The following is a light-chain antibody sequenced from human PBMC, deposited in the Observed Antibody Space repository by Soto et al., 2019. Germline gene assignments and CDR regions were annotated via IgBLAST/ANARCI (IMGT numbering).Light chain of an antibody. CDR1: SSDVGGYNS. V-gene: IGLV2-14*03. Sequence: QSALTQPASVSGSPGQSITLSCTGTSSDVGGYNSVSWYQQHPGKAPKLMIYDVSNRPSGVSNRFSGSKSVNTASLTISGLQAEDEADYYCSSYTSSSTVVFGGGTKVTVL. J-gene: IGLJ2*01. CDR2: DVS. CDR3: SSYTSSSTVV.